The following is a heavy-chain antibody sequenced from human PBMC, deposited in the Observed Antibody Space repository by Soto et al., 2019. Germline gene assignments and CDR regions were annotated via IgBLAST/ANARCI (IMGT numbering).Heavy chain of an antibody. D-gene: IGHD3-16*01. Sequence: GASVKVSCKASGGTFSSYAISWVRHAPGQGLEWMGGIIPIFGKANYAQKFQGRVTMTGDTSISTAYMELTSLRSEDTAVYYCARTNIRGNYFYSLDVWGQGTTVTVSS. CDR3: ARTNIRGNYFYSLDV. V-gene: IGHV1-69*06. CDR1: GGTFSSYA. CDR2: IIPIFGKA. J-gene: IGHJ6*02.